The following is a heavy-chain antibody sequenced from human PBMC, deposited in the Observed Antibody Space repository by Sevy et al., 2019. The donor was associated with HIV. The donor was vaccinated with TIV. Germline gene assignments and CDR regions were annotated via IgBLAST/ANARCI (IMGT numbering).Heavy chain of an antibody. Sequence: GGSLRLSCAASGFTVSSNYMSWVRQAPGKGLEWVSVIYSGGSTYYADTVKGRFTISRDNSKNTLYLQMNSLVAEDTAVYYCASKLGYCSGGSCYSGGLYFDYWGQGTLVTVSS. CDR3: ASKLGYCSGGSCYSGGLYFDY. D-gene: IGHD2-15*01. V-gene: IGHV3-66*02. CDR1: GFTVSSNY. J-gene: IGHJ4*02. CDR2: IYSGGST.